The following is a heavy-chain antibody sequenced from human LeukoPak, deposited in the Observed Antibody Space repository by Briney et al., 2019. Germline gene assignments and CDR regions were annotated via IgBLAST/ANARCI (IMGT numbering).Heavy chain of an antibody. J-gene: IGHJ4*02. V-gene: IGHV1-45*02. CDR1: GYTFTYRY. Sequence: ASVKASCKASGYTFTYRYLHWVRQAPGQALEWMGWITPFNGNTNYAQKFQDRVTITRDRSMSTAYMELSSLRSEDTAMYYCANGPDGYNTYWGQGTLVTVSS. CDR2: ITPFNGNT. D-gene: IGHD5-24*01. CDR3: ANGPDGYNTY.